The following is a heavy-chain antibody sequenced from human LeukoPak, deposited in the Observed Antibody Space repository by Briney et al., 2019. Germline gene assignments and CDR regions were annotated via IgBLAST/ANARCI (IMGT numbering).Heavy chain of an antibody. V-gene: IGHV1-46*04. CDR1: GYSFSSYY. CDR3: ARGQGGYSSSSLDY. CDR2: INPSGAST. J-gene: IGHJ4*02. Sequence: ASVKVSCKASGYSFSSYYIHWVRQAPGQGLEWMGKINPSGASTSYAQKLQGRVTMTRDMSTTTVYMDVSSLRSEDTAVYYCARGQGGYSSSSLDYWGQGTLVTVSS. D-gene: IGHD6-6*01.